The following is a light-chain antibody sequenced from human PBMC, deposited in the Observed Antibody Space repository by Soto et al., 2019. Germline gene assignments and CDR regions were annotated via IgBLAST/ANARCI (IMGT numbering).Light chain of an antibody. CDR2: KAS. J-gene: IGKJ1*01. V-gene: IGKV1-5*03. CDR3: QQYNYYWT. Sequence: DIQMTQSPSTLSASVGDRVTITCRASQSINSRLAWYQQKPGKAPNLLIYKASSLESGVPSRFSGSGSGTEFTLTISSLQPDDFATYYCQQYNYYWTFGQGTKVEIK. CDR1: QSINSR.